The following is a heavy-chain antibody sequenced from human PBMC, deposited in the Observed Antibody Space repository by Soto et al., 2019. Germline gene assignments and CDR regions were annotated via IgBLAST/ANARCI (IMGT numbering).Heavy chain of an antibody. D-gene: IGHD2-2*01. Sequence: EVQLLESGGGLVQPGGSLRLSCVASGFNFNFYAMSWVRRAPGKGLEWVSAISGSGSGTFYSDSVKGRFTISRDNPKNTLFIELNSLRPEDAAVYYCAKDRIQDCTSTSCYRGGDSWGQGTLVTVSS. CDR1: GFNFNFYA. CDR3: AKDRIQDCTSTSCYRGGDS. CDR2: ISGSGSGT. J-gene: IGHJ4*02. V-gene: IGHV3-23*01.